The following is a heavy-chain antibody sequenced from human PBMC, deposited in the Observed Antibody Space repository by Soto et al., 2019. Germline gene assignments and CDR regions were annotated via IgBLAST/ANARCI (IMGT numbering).Heavy chain of an antibody. D-gene: IGHD2-15*01. Sequence: GASVKVSCKASGGTFSSCAISWVRQAPGQGLEWMGGIIPIFGTANYAQKFQGRVTITADESTSTAYMELSSLRSEDTAVYYCARGLGYCSGGSCLSSGMDVWGQGTTVTVSS. J-gene: IGHJ6*02. CDR2: IIPIFGTA. V-gene: IGHV1-69*13. CDR3: ARGLGYCSGGSCLSSGMDV. CDR1: GGTFSSCA.